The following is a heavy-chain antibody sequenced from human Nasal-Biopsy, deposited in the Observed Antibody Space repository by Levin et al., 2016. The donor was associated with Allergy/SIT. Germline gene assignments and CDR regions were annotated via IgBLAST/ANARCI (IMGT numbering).Heavy chain of an antibody. CDR3: ARDISRPSPAQVYFDY. Sequence: GESLKISCAASGFTFSIFNMNWVRQAPGKGLEWVSSLSPDSNYIYYGDSVKGRFTISRDNAKNSLYLQISSLRAEDTALYYCARDISRPSPAQVYFDYWGQGTLVTVSS. CDR1: GFTFSIFN. J-gene: IGHJ4*02. CDR2: LSPDSNYI. D-gene: IGHD3-3*02. V-gene: IGHV3-21*01.